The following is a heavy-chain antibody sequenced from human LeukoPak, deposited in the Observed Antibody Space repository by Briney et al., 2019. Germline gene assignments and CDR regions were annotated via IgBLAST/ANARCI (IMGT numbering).Heavy chain of an antibody. CDR1: GGSISSSSYY. CDR3: ARQGTAEVTWFDP. Sequence: SETLSLTCTVSGGSISSSSYYWGWIRQPPGKGLEWIGSIYYSGSTYYNPSLKSRVTIYVDTSKNQFSLKLSSVTAADTAVYYCARQGTAEVTWFDPWGQGTLVTVSS. D-gene: IGHD6-25*01. V-gene: IGHV4-39*01. CDR2: IYYSGST. J-gene: IGHJ5*02.